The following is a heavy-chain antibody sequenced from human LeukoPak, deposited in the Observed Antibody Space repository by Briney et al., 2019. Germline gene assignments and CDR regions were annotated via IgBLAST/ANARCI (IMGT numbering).Heavy chain of an antibody. D-gene: IGHD6-19*01. J-gene: IGHJ4*02. CDR2: ISSDGSNN. Sequence: GGSLRLSCAASGFTFSSYGMHWVRQAPGKGLEWVAVISSDGSNNYYADSVKGRFTISRDNSKNTLYLQVNSLRAEDTAVYYCARDRYSSGWYGDFDCWGQGTLVTVSS. CDR1: GFTFSSYG. V-gene: IGHV3-30*03. CDR3: ARDRYSSGWYGDFDC.